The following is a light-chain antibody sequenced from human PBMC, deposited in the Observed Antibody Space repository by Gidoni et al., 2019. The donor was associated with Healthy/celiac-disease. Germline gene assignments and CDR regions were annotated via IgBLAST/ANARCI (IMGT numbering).Light chain of an antibody. CDR3: QHART. J-gene: IGKJ2*01. CDR2: KAS. CDR1: QSISSW. V-gene: IGKV1-5*03. Sequence: DIQMTQSPSTLSASVGDRVTITCRASQSISSWLAWYQQKPGKAPKLLIYKASSLESGVPSRFSGSGSGTEFTLTISSLQPDDFATYYCQHARTFXXXTKLEIK.